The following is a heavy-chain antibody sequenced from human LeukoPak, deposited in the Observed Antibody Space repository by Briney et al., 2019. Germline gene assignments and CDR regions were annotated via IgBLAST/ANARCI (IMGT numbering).Heavy chain of an antibody. D-gene: IGHD6-13*01. CDR1: GYTFTDYY. J-gene: IGHJ1*01. CDR2: INPNSGGT. V-gene: IGHV1-2*02. Sequence: GASVEVSCKASGYTFTDYYMHWVRQAPGQGLEWLGWINPNSGGTNYAQKFQGRVTVTSDTSISTVYMELSRLRSDDTAVYSCARVTGEQHLPALPFQHWGQGTLVIVSS. CDR3: ARVTGEQHLPALPFQH.